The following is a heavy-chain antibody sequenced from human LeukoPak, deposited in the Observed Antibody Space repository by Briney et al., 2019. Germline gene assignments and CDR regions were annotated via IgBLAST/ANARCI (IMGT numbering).Heavy chain of an antibody. CDR1: GGSISSGDYY. D-gene: IGHD1-20*01. Sequence: SETLSLTCTVSGGSISSGDYYWSWIRQPPGTGLEWIGYIYYSGSTYYNPSLKSRVTISVDTSKNQFSLKLSSVTAADTAVYHCARGSITGTTWGQGTLVTVSS. V-gene: IGHV4-30-4*08. CDR2: IYYSGST. J-gene: IGHJ5*02. CDR3: ARGSITGTT.